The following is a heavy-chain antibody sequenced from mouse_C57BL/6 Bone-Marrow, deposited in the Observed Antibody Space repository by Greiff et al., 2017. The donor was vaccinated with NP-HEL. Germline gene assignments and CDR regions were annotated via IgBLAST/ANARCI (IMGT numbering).Heavy chain of an antibody. CDR3: ASFYYSNSQWYFDV. J-gene: IGHJ1*03. D-gene: IGHD2-5*01. CDR1: GYTFTSYW. V-gene: IGHV1-59*01. Sequence: QVQLQQPGAELVRPGTSVKLSCKASGYTFTSYWMHWVKQRPGQGLEWIGVIDPSDSYTNYNQKFKGKATLTVDTSSSTAYMQLSSLTSEDSAVYYCASFYYSNSQWYFDVWGTGTTVTVSS. CDR2: IDPSDSYT.